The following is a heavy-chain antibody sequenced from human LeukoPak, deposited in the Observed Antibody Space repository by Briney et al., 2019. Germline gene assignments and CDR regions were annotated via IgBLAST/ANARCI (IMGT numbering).Heavy chain of an antibody. CDR3: ARVRAFYGCFDP. CDR1: GFTVSSNY. D-gene: IGHD3-10*01. CDR2: IYSGGST. V-gene: IGHV3-53*01. Sequence: AGGSLRLSCAASGFTVSSNYMSWVRQAPGKGLEWVSVIYSGGSTYYADSVKGRFTISRDNSKNTLYLQMNSLRAEDTAVYYCARVRAFYGCFDPWGQGTLVTVSS. J-gene: IGHJ5*02.